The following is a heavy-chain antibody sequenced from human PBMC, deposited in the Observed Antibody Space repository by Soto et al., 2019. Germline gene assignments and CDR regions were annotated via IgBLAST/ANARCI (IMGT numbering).Heavy chain of an antibody. V-gene: IGHV3-64D*06. CDR2: ISSNGGST. Sequence: PGGSLRLSCSVFGFTFSSYAMHWVRQAPGKGLQYVSSISSNGGSTYYADSVKGRFTISRGNSKNTLYLQMSSLRVEDTAVYYCVKDRYVDYWGQGTLVTVSS. CDR1: GFTFSSYA. J-gene: IGHJ4*02. CDR3: VKDRYVDY.